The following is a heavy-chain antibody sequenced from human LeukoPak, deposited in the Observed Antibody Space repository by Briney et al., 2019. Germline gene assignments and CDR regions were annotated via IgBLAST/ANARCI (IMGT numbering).Heavy chain of an antibody. CDR3: ARDQVVVAATRYYYYGMDV. D-gene: IGHD2-15*01. CDR1: GYTFTSYG. V-gene: IGHV1-18*01. CDR2: ISAYNGNT. J-gene: IGHJ6*02. Sequence: ALVKVSCKASGYTFTSYGISWVRQAPGQGLEWMGWISAYNGNTNYAQKLQGRVTMTTDTSTSTAYMELRSLRSDDTAVYYCARDQVVVAATRYYYYGMDVWGQGTTVTVSS.